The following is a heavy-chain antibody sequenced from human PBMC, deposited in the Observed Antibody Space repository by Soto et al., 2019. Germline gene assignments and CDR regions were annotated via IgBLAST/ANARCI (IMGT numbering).Heavy chain of an antibody. V-gene: IGHV3-74*01. CDR1: GFSLSTYW. J-gene: IGHJ4*02. CDR3: AREPPTTIPSDS. D-gene: IGHD3-22*01. CDR2: INSDGSDT. Sequence: QSVGSLRLSCAASGFSLSTYWMVWVRQVPGKGLVFVSRINSDGSDTTYADSVKGRFTISRDNAKNTVYLQANSLTAEDTAMYYCAREPPTTIPSDSWGQGTRVTVSS.